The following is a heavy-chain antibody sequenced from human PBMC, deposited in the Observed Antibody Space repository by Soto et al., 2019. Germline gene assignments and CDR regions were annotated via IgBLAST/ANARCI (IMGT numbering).Heavy chain of an antibody. Sequence: EVQLVESGGGLIQPGGSLRLSCAASGFNLSSYYMSWVRQAPGEGLEWVSVMYSGGTTYYADPVKGRFIISRDNSKNTLYLQMNSLRAEDTAVYYCAKWRPPGVDYWGQGTLVTVSS. CDR2: MYSGGTT. CDR1: GFNLSSYY. D-gene: IGHD2-8*01. J-gene: IGHJ4*02. CDR3: AKWRPPGVDY. V-gene: IGHV3-53*01.